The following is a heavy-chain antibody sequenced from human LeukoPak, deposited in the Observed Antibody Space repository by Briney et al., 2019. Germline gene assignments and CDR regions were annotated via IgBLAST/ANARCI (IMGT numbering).Heavy chain of an antibody. J-gene: IGHJ4*02. Sequence: SETLSLTCTVSGGSISSGTYYWSWIRQPAGKGLEWIGRVYTSGSTNYNPSLKSRVTISVDTSKNQFSLKLSSVTAADTAVYYCARGLWVFGYWGQGTLVTVSS. V-gene: IGHV4-61*02. CDR2: VYTSGST. CDR1: GGSISSGTYY. CDR3: ARGLWVFGY. D-gene: IGHD3-16*01.